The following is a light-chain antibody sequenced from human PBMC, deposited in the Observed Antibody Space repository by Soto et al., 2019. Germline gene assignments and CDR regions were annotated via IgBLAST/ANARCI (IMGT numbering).Light chain of an antibody. CDR2: LNSDGSH. V-gene: IGLV4-69*01. CDR3: QTWGPGFYV. CDR1: SGHSSYA. Sequence: QSVLTQSPSASASLGASVKLTCTLSSGHSSYAIAWHQQQPEKGPRYLMNLNSDGSHTKGDGIPDRFSGSSSGAERYLTISSLQSEYEADYYCQTWGPGFYVFGTGTKLTVL. J-gene: IGLJ1*01.